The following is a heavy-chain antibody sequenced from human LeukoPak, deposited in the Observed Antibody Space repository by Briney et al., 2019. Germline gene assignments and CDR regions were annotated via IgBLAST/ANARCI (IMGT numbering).Heavy chain of an antibody. V-gene: IGHV4-39*01. Sequence: PSETLSLTCTVSGGSVSSSGDYWGWVRQPPGKGLEWIGSMFYRGNTYYNPSLKSRATISVDTSQFSLKLTSVTAADAAVYYCARILRSQYYFDYWGQGALVTVSS. J-gene: IGHJ4*02. CDR1: GGSVSSSGDY. D-gene: IGHD3-16*01. CDR2: MFYRGNT. CDR3: ARILRSQYYFDY.